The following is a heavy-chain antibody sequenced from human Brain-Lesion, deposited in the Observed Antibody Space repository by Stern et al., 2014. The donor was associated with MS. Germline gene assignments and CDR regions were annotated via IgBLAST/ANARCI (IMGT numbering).Heavy chain of an antibody. D-gene: IGHD1-14*01. CDR2: ISWNSGTI. J-gene: IGHJ4*02. Sequence: EVQLVESGGDLVKPGRSLSLPCAAFGFTFDDYAMHWVRQAPRKGLERVAGISWNSGTIGYADSVKGRFTPSRDNAYSSLYLQMNSLRPEDTALYYCARDITGSSAYFAYWGQGTLVTVSS. CDR1: GFTFDDYA. CDR3: ARDITGSSAYFAY. V-gene: IGHV3-9*01.